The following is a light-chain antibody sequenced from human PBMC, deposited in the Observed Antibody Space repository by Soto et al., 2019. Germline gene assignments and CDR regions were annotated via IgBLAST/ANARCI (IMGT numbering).Light chain of an antibody. Sequence: EIMMTQSPGPLSVSPGEGATLSCRASQSVNLNLAWYQQKPGQPPRLLLYGASTRATGIPVRFRGSGSGTEFTLAISGLQSEHSAGYYCLQYNSWPRGTFGPGTKVEIK. V-gene: IGKV3-15*01. CDR2: GAS. CDR3: LQYNSWPRGT. CDR1: QSVNLN. J-gene: IGKJ3*01.